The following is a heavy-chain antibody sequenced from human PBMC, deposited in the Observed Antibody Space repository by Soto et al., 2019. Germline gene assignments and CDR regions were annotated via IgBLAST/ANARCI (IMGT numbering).Heavy chain of an antibody. D-gene: IGHD6-19*01. J-gene: IGHJ4*02. Sequence: GGSLRLSCAASGFSFVNYAMNWVRQAPGKGLEWVSGLSGSGTSTYYADSVKGRFTISRDNSRDTLFLQMNSLTADDTAVYYCAKATTNGGWFNPFDAWGQGALVTVSS. CDR3: AKATTNGGWFNPFDA. CDR1: GFSFVNYA. V-gene: IGHV3-23*01. CDR2: LSGSGTST.